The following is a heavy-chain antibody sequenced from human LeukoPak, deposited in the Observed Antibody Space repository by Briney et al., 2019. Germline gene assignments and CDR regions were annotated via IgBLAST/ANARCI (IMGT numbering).Heavy chain of an antibody. Sequence: ASVKVSCKASGYTFTSYDINWVRQATGQGLEWMGWMNPNSGNTGYAQKFQGRVTMTRNTSISTAYMELSSLRSEDTAVYYCARGVLRYFDWLLVRVYYFDYWGQGTLVTVSS. CDR3: ARGVLRYFDWLLVRVYYFDY. V-gene: IGHV1-8*02. D-gene: IGHD3-9*01. CDR1: GYTFTSYD. CDR2: MNPNSGNT. J-gene: IGHJ4*02.